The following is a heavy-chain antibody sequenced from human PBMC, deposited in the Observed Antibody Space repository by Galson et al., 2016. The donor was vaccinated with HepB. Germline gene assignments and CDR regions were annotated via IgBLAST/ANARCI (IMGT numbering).Heavy chain of an antibody. CDR3: AREGYYDSSGPGRGWYFDL. J-gene: IGHJ2*01. D-gene: IGHD3-22*01. CDR1: GGSVSSGSYY. CDR2: IYYSGST. Sequence: SETLSLTCTVSGGSVSSGSYYWSWIRQPPGKGLEWIGYIYYSGSTNYNPSLKSRVTISVDTSKNQFSLKLSSVTAADTAGYYCAREGYYDSSGPGRGWYFDLWGRGTLVTVSS. V-gene: IGHV4-61*01.